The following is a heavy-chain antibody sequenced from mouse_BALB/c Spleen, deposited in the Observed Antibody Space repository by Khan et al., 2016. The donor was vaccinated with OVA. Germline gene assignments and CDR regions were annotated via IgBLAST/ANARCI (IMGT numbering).Heavy chain of an antibody. CDR2: INTETGEP. V-gene: IGHV9-2-1*01. CDR1: GYTFTDYS. CDR3: ARDRYDYFDY. D-gene: IGHD2-14*01. Sequence: QIQLVQSGPELKKPGETVKISCKASGYTFTDYSMHWVKQAPGKGLKWMGWINTETGEPTYADDFKGRFAFSLETSASTAYLQINNLKNEDTATYCGARDRYDYFDYWGQGTTLTVSS. J-gene: IGHJ2*01.